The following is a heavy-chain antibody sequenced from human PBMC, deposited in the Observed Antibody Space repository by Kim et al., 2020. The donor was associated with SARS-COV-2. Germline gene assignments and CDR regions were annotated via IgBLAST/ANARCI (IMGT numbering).Heavy chain of an antibody. D-gene: IGHD5-18*01. CDR3: ARTQGGGYSYGYFDY. V-gene: IGHV4-34*01. Sequence: PSLKSRVTIPVHTSKNQFSLRLSSVTAADTAVYYGARTQGGGYSYGYFDYWGQGTLVTVSS. J-gene: IGHJ4*02.